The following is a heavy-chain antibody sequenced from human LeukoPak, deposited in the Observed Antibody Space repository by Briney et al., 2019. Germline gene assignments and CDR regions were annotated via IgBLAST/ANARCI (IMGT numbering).Heavy chain of an antibody. Sequence: ASVKVSCKASGYTFTSYGISWVRQAPGQGLEWMGWISAYNGNTNYAQKLHGRVTMTTDTSTSTAYMELRSLRSDDTAVYYCARDNRWIAAAGTGSPLYYFDYWGQGTLVTVSS. D-gene: IGHD6-13*01. J-gene: IGHJ4*02. CDR3: ARDNRWIAAAGTGSPLYYFDY. CDR1: GYTFTSYG. V-gene: IGHV1-18*01. CDR2: ISAYNGNT.